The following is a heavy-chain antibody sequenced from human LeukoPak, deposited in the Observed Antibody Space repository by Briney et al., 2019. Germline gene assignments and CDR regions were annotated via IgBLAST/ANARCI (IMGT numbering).Heavy chain of an antibody. V-gene: IGHV4-39*01. CDR1: GDSIGKSRSV. CDR3: ARYHYDILTGYYDS. D-gene: IGHD3-9*01. Sequence: SETLALNCTVSGDSIGKSRSVDVGIRQPPRKRLEWIGSFYYSGSTYYNPSLKSRVTISVDTSKNQFSLKLSSVTAADISVYYCARYHYDILTGYYDSWGQGILVTVSS. CDR2: FYYSGST. J-gene: IGHJ4*02.